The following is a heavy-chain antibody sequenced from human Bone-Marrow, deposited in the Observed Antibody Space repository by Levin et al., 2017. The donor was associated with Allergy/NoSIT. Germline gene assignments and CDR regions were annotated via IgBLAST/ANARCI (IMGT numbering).Heavy chain of an antibody. V-gene: IGHV3-49*03. J-gene: IGHJ4*02. CDR1: GDDF. D-gene: IGHD2-15*01. Sequence: GDDFISWFRQAPGKGLEWLGVLKSKAFGGIVEYGASVKGRFTISRDDSQSIAYLHLNSLKAEDTGIYYCITELIVVVDVTPVWGPGTLVTVSS. CDR2: LKSKAFGGIV. CDR3: ITELIVVVDVTPV.